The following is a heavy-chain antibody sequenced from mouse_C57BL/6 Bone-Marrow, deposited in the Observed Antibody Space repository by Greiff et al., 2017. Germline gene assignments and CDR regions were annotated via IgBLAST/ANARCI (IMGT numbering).Heavy chain of an antibody. CDR1: GYAFSSSW. CDR2: IYPGDGDT. D-gene: IGHD1-1*01. V-gene: IGHV1-82*01. Sequence: QVQLQQSGPELVKPGASVKISCKASGYAFSSSWMNWVKQRPGKGLEWIGRIYPGDGDTNYNGKFKGKATLTADKSSSTAYMQLSSLTSEDSAVYFCARLDYYGSSYVDYWGQGTTLTVSS. CDR3: ARLDYYGSSYVDY. J-gene: IGHJ2*01.